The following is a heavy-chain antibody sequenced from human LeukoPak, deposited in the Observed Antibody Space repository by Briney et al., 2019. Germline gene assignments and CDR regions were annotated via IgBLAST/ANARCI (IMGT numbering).Heavy chain of an antibody. CDR1: GFAFSDHW. D-gene: IGHD6-6*01. CDR2: INHYESKK. J-gene: IGHJ5*02. CDR3: AISTYSSSPS. Sequence: PGGSLRLSCAASGFAFSDHWMIWVRQAPGKGLEWVANINHYESKKYYVDSVEGRFTISRDNAKNSLYRQMNSLRAEDTAVYYCAISTYSSSPSWGQGTLVTVSS. V-gene: IGHV3-7*01.